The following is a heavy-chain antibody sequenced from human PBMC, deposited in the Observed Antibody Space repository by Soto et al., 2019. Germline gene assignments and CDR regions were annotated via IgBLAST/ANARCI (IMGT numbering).Heavy chain of an antibody. CDR1: GFTFSNYW. CDR2: IKHDGNEI. J-gene: IGHJ4*02. D-gene: IGHD3-16*01. Sequence: EVQLVESGGGLVQPGGSLRLSCAASGFTFSNYWMGWVRQAPGKGLEWVANIKHDGNEIYYVDSVKGRFTISRDNARNSLYLRMNSLRDEDKAVYYCARDLGGSNDCWGQGTLVTVSS. CDR3: ARDLGGSNDC. V-gene: IGHV3-7*01.